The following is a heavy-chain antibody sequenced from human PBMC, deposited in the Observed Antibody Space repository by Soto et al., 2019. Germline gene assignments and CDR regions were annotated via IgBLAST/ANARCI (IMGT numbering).Heavy chain of an antibody. V-gene: IGHV3-23*01. CDR1: GFPFSTFA. CDR3: AKASTYEYVWGSYRYYFNH. Sequence: EVQLLDSGGDLVQPGGSLRLSCEASGFPFSTFAMSWVRQAPGKGLEWVSGISGSGDRTHYKDSVKGRFTISRDNFKNTMYLQMTSLRAEDTAVYYCAKASTYEYVWGSYRYYFNHWGQGTLVTVSS. J-gene: IGHJ4*02. CDR2: ISGSGDRT. D-gene: IGHD3-16*02.